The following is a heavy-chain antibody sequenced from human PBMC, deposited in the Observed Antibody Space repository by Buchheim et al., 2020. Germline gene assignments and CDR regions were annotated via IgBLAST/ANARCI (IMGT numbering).Heavy chain of an antibody. Sequence: QVQLVESGGGVVQPGRSLRLSCAASGFTFSSYGMHWVRQAPGKGLEWVAVIWYDGSNKYYADSVTGRFTISRDHSKNTLYLQMNSLRAEDTAVYYCAGTYGQSYYDFWGGYYPFDYCGQGTL. D-gene: IGHD3-3*01. J-gene: IGHJ4*02. CDR3: AGTYGQSYYDFWGGYYPFDY. CDR2: IWYDGSNK. V-gene: IGHV3-33*01. CDR1: GFTFSSYG.